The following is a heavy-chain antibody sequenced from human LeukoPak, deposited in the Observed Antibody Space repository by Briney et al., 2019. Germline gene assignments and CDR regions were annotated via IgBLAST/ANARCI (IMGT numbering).Heavy chain of an antibody. V-gene: IGHV4-4*02. CDR3: ARDGMTTDLPGAFDI. J-gene: IGHJ3*02. D-gene: IGHD4-17*01. CDR1: GGSISSSNW. Sequence: SGTLSLTCAVSGGSISSSNWWSWVRQPPGKGLEWIGEIYHSGSTNYNPSLKSRVTISVDKSKNQFSLKLSSVTAADTAVYYCARDGMTTDLPGAFDIWGQGTMVTVSS. CDR2: IYHSGST.